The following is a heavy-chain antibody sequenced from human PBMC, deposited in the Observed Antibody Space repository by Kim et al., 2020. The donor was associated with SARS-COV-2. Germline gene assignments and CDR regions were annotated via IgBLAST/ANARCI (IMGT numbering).Heavy chain of an antibody. CDR2: ISGSGGST. CDR3: AKDLRWGPMVRGVNGDWFDP. CDR1: GFTFSSYA. J-gene: IGHJ5*02. Sequence: GGSLRLSCAASGFTFSSYAMSWVRQAPGKGLEWVSAISGSGGSTYYADSVKGRFTISRDNSKNTLYLQMNSLRAEDTAVYYCAKDLRWGPMVRGVNGDWFDPWGQGTLVTVSS. V-gene: IGHV3-23*01. D-gene: IGHD3-10*01.